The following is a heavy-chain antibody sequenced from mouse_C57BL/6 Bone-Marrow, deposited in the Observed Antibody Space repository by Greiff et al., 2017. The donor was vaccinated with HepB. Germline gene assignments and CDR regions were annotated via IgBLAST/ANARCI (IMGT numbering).Heavy chain of an antibody. CDR1: GFNIKDYY. CDR3: TTPITTVVAPDAMDY. V-gene: IGHV14-1*01. D-gene: IGHD1-1*01. Sequence: EVQLQQSGAELVRPGASVKLSCTASGFNIKDYYMHWVKQRPEQGLEWIGRIDPEDGDTEYAPKFQGQATMTADTSSNTAYLQLSSLTSEDSAVYYCTTPITTVVAPDAMDYWGQGTSVTVSS. CDR2: IDPEDGDT. J-gene: IGHJ4*01.